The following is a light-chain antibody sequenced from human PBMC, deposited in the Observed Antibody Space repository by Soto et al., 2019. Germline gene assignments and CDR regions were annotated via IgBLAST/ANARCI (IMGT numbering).Light chain of an antibody. V-gene: IGKV3-20*01. Sequence: EIALTQSPGTLSLSPGERATLSCRASQSIRSTYLAWYQQKPGQAPRLLIYDGYSRATGSPDTFSGSGSGTDFTLTISRLEPEDFAVYYCQQYGSLPITFGQGTRLEIK. CDR2: DGY. CDR3: QQYGSLPIT. J-gene: IGKJ5*01. CDR1: QSIRSTY.